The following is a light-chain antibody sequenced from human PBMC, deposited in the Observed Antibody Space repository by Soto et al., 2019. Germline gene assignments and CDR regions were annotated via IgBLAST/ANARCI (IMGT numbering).Light chain of an antibody. Sequence: DIQMTQSPSTLSASVGDRVTITCRASQSISSWLAWYQQRPGKAPKLLIYKASNLESGVPSRFSGSGSGTELTLTISSLHPGDFATYYCQQYYTYPWTFGPGTKVEIK. V-gene: IGKV1-5*03. CDR2: KAS. CDR1: QSISSW. CDR3: QQYYTYPWT. J-gene: IGKJ1*01.